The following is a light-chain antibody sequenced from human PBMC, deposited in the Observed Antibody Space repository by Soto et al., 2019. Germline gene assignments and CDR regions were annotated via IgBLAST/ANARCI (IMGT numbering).Light chain of an antibody. J-gene: IGKJ1*01. Sequence: LLTQSPGTLSLSPGERGTLSCRASQNLGTLYLAWFQQNPGHARGLLIYGASSRATGTPERFSGSGSGTAFTLTISRLEPEDFAVYYCHQYASWTCGQGTKVDIK. CDR2: GAS. CDR1: QNLGTLY. V-gene: IGKV3-20*01. CDR3: HQYASWT.